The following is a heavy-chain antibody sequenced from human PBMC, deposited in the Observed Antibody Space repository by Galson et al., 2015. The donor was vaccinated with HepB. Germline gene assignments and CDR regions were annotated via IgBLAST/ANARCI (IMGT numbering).Heavy chain of an antibody. V-gene: IGHV1-2*02. CDR1: GYTFTGYY. CDR3: AREDWSSGIVGATTTGVWGY. J-gene: IGHJ4*02. CDR2: INPNSGGT. Sequence: SVKVSCKASGYTFTGYYMHWVRQAPGQGLEWMGWINPNSGGTNYAQKFQGRVTMTRDTSISTAYMELSRLRSDDTAVYYCAREDWSSGIVGATTTGVWGYWGQGTLVTVSS. D-gene: IGHD1-26*01.